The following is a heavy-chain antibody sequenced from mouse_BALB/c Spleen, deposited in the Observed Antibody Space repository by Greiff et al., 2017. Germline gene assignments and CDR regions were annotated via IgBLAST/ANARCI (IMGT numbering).Heavy chain of an antibody. CDR1: GISITTGNYR. Sequence: EVMLVESGPGLVKPSQTVSLTCTVTGISITTGNYRWSWIRQFPGNKLEWIGYIYYSGTITYNPSLTSRTTITRDTSKNQFFLEMNSLTAEDTATYDCARDRDYYGYSFAYWGQGTLVTVSA. J-gene: IGHJ3*01. CDR2: IYYSGTI. CDR3: ARDRDYYGYSFAY. V-gene: IGHV3-5*02. D-gene: IGHD1-2*01.